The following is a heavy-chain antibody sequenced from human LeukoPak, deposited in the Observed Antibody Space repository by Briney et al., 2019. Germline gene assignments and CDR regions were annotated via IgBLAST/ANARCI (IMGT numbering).Heavy chain of an antibody. J-gene: IGHJ3*02. CDR2: IIPIFGTA. CDR3: ARDKARRDGYLRAFDI. D-gene: IGHD5-24*01. V-gene: IGHV1-69*05. Sequence: SVKVSCKASGGTFSSYAISWVRQAPGQGLEWMGGIIPIFGTANYAQKFQGRVTITTDTSTSTAYMELRSLRSDDTAVYYCARDKARRDGYLRAFDIWGQGTMVTVSS. CDR1: GGTFSSYA.